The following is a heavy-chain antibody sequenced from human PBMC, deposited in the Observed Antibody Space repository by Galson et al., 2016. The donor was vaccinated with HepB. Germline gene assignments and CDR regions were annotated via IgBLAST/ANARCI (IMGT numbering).Heavy chain of an antibody. CDR1: GYRFTTYW. J-gene: IGHJ6*02. CDR2: IYPGNSDT. CDR3: ARRSGTTTNYNYSFARDV. V-gene: IGHV5-51*01. Sequence: QSGAEVKKPGESLKISCRGSGYRFTTYWIGWVRQMPGKGLEWMGIIYPGNSDTRYSPSFQGQVTISADKSISTAYLQWSSLKASDTAMYFCARRSGTTTNYNYSFARDVWGQGATVTVSS. D-gene: IGHD3-10*01.